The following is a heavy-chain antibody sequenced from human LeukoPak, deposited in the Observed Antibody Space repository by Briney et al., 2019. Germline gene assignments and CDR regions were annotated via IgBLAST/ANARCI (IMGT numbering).Heavy chain of an antibody. CDR3: VRGNDYGGPHY. CDR2: IDRDGSRI. CDR1: GFTFSSYW. D-gene: IGHD4-23*01. V-gene: IGHV3-74*01. J-gene: IGHJ4*02. Sequence: GGSLRPSCAVSGFTFSSYWMHWVRQAPGKGLVWVSRIDRDGSRINYADSVKGRFTISRDNGKNTLFLRMNSLRAEDAAVYYCVRGNDYGGPHYWGQGTLVTVSS.